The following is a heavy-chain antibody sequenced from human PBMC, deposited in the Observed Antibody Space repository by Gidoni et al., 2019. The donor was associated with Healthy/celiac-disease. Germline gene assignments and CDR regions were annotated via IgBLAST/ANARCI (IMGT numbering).Heavy chain of an antibody. CDR3: ARGRTYYDRSGPQGGWDDAFDI. Sequence: QVQLVQSGAEVKKPGASVKVSCKASGCTLTRYDVNRVRQATGQGLEWTGWMNPNSGNTGDAQKFQGRVTMTRNTAISTAYMELSSLRSEDTAVYYCARGRTYYDRSGPQGGWDDAFDIWGQGTMVTVSS. J-gene: IGHJ3*02. V-gene: IGHV1-8*01. CDR1: GCTLTRYD. D-gene: IGHD3-22*01. CDR2: MNPNSGNT.